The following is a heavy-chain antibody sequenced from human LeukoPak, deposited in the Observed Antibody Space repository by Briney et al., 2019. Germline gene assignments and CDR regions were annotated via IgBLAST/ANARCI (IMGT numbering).Heavy chain of an antibody. V-gene: IGHV3-30*02. CDR2: IQADGGNK. CDR1: GFTFRNSD. J-gene: IGHJ6*03. Sequence: GGSLRLSCAASGFTFRNSDMHWVRQAPGKGPEWVAFIQADGGNKYYADSVKGRFTISRDNSKNTLYLQMNSLRAEDTAVYYCAREIYYYMDVWGKGTTVTISS. CDR3: AREIYYYMDV.